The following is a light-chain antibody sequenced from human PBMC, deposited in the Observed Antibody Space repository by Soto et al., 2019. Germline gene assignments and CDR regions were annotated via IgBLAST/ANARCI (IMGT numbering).Light chain of an antibody. J-gene: IGLJ2*01. CDR2: EVS. CDR3: SSYTSSSTVV. Sequence: QSALTQPASVSGSPGQSITISCTGTSSDVGGYNYVSWYQQHPGKVPKLMIYEVSNRPSGVSNRFSGSKSGNTASLTISGLQAEDEADYYCSSYTSSSTVVFGGGTKPPS. CDR1: SSDVGGYNY. V-gene: IGLV2-14*01.